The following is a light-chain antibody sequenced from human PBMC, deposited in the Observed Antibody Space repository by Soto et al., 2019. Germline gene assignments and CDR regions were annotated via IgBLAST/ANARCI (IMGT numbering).Light chain of an antibody. CDR3: QQYQNYWT. Sequence: DIQMTQSPSTLSASVGDRVTITCRASRSIDSWLAWYQQKPGKAPKVLIYKASSLESGVPSRFSGTGSGTEFTLTISSLQPDDFATYYCQQYQNYWTFGQGTKVEIK. J-gene: IGKJ1*01. CDR1: RSIDSW. V-gene: IGKV1-5*03. CDR2: KAS.